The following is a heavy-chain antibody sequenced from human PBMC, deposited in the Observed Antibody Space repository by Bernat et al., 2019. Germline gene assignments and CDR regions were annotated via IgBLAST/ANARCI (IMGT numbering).Heavy chain of an antibody. CDR2: INPSGGST. D-gene: IGHD4-17*01. V-gene: IGHV1-46*01. J-gene: IGHJ4*02. Sequence: QVQLVQSGAEVKKPGASVKVSCKVSGYTFTSYYMHWVRQAPGQGLEWMGIINPSGGSTSYAQKFQGRVTMTRDTSTSTVYMELGSLRSEDTAVYYCARDSTVTTYLGYWGQGTLVTVSS. CDR1: GYTFTSYY. CDR3: ARDSTVTTYLGY.